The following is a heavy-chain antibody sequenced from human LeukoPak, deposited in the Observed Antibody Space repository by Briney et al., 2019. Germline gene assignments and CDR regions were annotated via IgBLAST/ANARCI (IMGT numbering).Heavy chain of an antibody. J-gene: IGHJ4*02. D-gene: IGHD6-19*01. CDR2: INPSGGST. CDR1: GYTFTSYY. V-gene: IGHV1-46*01. Sequence: ASVKVSCKASGYTFTSYYMHWVRQAPGQGLEWMGIINPSGGSTSYAQKFQGRVTMTRDTSTSTVHMELSSLRSEDTAVYYCARDSSGWHPFDYWGQGTLVTVSS. CDR3: ARDSSGWHPFDY.